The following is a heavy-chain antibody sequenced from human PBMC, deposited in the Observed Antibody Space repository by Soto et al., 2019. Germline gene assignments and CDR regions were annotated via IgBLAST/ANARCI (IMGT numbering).Heavy chain of an antibody. V-gene: IGHV3-30-3*01. D-gene: IGHD3-22*01. CDR2: ISYDGSSQ. CDR1: GYNFSNYA. CDR3: ARDWDYYDSSGQADY. J-gene: IGHJ4*02. Sequence: PGGSLRLSCEASGYNFSNYAMHWVRQAPGKGLEWVAVISYDGSSQNHADSVKGRFTISRDNVKNSLYLQMNSLRAEDTAVYYCARDWDYYDSSGQADYWGQGTLVTVSS.